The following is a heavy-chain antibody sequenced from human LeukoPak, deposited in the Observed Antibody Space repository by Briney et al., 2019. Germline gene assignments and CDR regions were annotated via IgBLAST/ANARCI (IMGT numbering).Heavy chain of an antibody. Sequence: ASVKVSCKASGYTFTSYGISWVRQAPGQGLEWMGWINPNSGGTNYAQKFQGRVTMTRDTSISTAYMELSRLRSDDTAVYYCASHYYDSSVAHPVLDYWGQGTLVTVSS. CDR1: GYTFTSYG. CDR3: ASHYYDSSVAHPVLDY. CDR2: INPNSGGT. D-gene: IGHD3-22*01. V-gene: IGHV1-2*02. J-gene: IGHJ4*02.